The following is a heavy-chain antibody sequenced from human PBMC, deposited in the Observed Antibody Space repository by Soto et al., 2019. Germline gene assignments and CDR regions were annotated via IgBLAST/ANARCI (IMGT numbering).Heavy chain of an antibody. D-gene: IGHD2-15*01. Sequence: PGESLKISCKGSGYSFSNYWIAWVRQMPGKGLEWMGITFPADSDTKYSPSFQGQVTISADKSISTAYLQWSSLKASDTAMYYCASSVVVPSTMNYFDYWGQGSLVTVSS. J-gene: IGHJ4*02. CDR2: TFPADSDT. V-gene: IGHV5-51*01. CDR1: GYSFSNYW. CDR3: ASSVVVPSTMNYFDY.